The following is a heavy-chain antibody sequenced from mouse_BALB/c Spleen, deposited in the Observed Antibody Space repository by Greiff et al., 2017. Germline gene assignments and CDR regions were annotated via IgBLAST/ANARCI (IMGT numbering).Heavy chain of an antibody. J-gene: IGHJ2*01. Sequence: VQLVESGAELARPGASVKLSCKASGYTFTSYWMQWVKQRPGQGLEWIGAIYPGDGDTRYTQKFKGKATLTADKSSSTAYMQLSSLASEDSAVYYCARGYYGSSDYWGQGTTLTVSS. CDR3: ARGYYGSSDY. CDR1: GYTFTSYW. V-gene: IGHV1-87*01. D-gene: IGHD1-1*01. CDR2: IYPGDGDT.